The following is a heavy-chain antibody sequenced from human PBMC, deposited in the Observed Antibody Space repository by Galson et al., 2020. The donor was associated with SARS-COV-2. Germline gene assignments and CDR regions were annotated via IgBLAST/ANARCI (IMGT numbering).Heavy chain of an antibody. Sequence: ASVKVSCKASGYTFTDYYMHWVRQAPGQGLEWMGWINPNSGGTNYAQKFQGRVTMTRDTSTSTAYMELSRLRSDDTAVYYCARDQGGGSYRLGVDYWGQGTLVTVSS. J-gene: IGHJ4*02. CDR3: ARDQGGGSYRLGVDY. V-gene: IGHV1-2*02. D-gene: IGHD1-26*01. CDR1: GYTFTDYY. CDR2: INPNSGGT.